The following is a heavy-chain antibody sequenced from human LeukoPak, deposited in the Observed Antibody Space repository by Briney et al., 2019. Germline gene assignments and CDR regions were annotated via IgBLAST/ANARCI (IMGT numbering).Heavy chain of an antibody. CDR3: ARDGLGLTATGAFDI. D-gene: IGHD1-26*01. V-gene: IGHV3-11*04. Sequence: GGSLRLSCAASGFTFSDYYMSWIRQAPGKGLEWVSYISSSGSTIYYADSMKGRFTISRDNAKNLLYLQMNSLRAEDTALYYCARDGLGLTATGAFDIWGQGTMVTVSS. CDR2: ISSSGSTI. J-gene: IGHJ3*02. CDR1: GFTFSDYY.